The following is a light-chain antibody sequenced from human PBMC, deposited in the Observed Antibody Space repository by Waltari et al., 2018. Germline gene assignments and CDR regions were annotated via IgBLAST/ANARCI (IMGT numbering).Light chain of an antibody. CDR3: HQRSNWPIT. J-gene: IGKJ5*01. CDR1: KSVDSY. CDR2: AAS. Sequence: EIALTQFPATLSLSPGERATLSCRASKSVDSYLLRYQQRRGQTPRLVMYAASRRATGIPARFSGSGSGTVFTLTISSLEPDDFAVYYCHQRSNWPITFGQGTRLEI. V-gene: IGKV3-11*01.